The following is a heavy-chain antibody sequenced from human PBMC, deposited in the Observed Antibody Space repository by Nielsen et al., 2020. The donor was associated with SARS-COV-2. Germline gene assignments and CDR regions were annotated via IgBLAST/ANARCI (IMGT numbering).Heavy chain of an antibody. CDR3: ARDGVLWFGEQQFDY. CDR2: IYYSGST. Sequence: SETLSLTCTVSGGSISSGGYYWSWIRQHPGKGLEWIGYIYYSGSTYYNPSLKSRVTISVDTSKNQFSLKLSSVTAADTAVYYCARDGVLWFGEQQFDYWGQGTLVTVSS. V-gene: IGHV4-31*03. D-gene: IGHD3-10*01. CDR1: GGSISSGGYY. J-gene: IGHJ4*02.